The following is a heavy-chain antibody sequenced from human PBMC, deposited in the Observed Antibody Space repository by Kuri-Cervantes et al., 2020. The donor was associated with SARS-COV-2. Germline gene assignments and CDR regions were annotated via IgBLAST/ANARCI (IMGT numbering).Heavy chain of an antibody. V-gene: IGHV3-13*01. CDR3: ARGNYVMYSRWPTAPSDY. CDR1: GFTFSSYD. Sequence: GESLKISCAASGFTFSSYDMHWVRQATGKGLEWVSAIGTAGDTYYPGSVKGRFTISRENANNSLYLQMNSLRAEDTAVYYCARGNYVMYSRWPTAPSDYWGQGTLVTVSS. CDR2: IGTAGDT. J-gene: IGHJ4*02. D-gene: IGHD3-16*01.